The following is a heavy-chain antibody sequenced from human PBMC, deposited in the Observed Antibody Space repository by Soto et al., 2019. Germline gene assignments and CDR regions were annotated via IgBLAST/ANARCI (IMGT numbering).Heavy chain of an antibody. CDR3: ARDGEAKAAAAMVY. J-gene: IGHJ4*02. D-gene: IGHD6-13*01. CDR2: INAGDGDT. V-gene: IGHV1-3*01. CDR1: GYTITCCA. Sequence: QVQLVQSGAEVKNPGASVRLSCKASGYTITCCAMHWVRQAPGQRPEWMGWINAGDGDTKYSQNFQGRLTIIRDTSANTAYMELSSLRSEDTAVYYCARDGEAKAAAAMVYWGQGTLVSVSS.